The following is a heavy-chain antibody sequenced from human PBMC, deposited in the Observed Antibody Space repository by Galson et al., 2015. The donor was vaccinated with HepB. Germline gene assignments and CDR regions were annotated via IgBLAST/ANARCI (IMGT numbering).Heavy chain of an antibody. CDR3: ARLGDFSGYSSR. Sequence: SLRLSCAASGFTFSGSAIHWVRQASGKGPEWVGRIRSRSNNYATSYVPSLGGRFTISRDDSKNMAYLRMRSLKTEDTAVYYCARLGDFSGYSSRWGQGTLVTVSS. V-gene: IGHV3-73*01. D-gene: IGHD5-12*01. CDR2: IRSRSNNYAT. J-gene: IGHJ4*02. CDR1: GFTFSGSA.